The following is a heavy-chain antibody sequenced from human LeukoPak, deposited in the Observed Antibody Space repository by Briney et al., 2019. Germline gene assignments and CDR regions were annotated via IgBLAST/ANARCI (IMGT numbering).Heavy chain of an antibody. V-gene: IGHV3-48*03. CDR3: ARGQRAHVEWSSYMDV. D-gene: IGHD3-3*01. CDR2: ISSSGSTI. Sequence: PGGSLRLSCAASGFTFSSYEMNWVRQAPGKGLEWVSYISSSGSTIYYTDSVKGRFTLSRDNSKNTVYLQMNNLRAEDTAVYYCARGQRAHVEWSSYMDVWGKGTTVTVSS. CDR1: GFTFSSYE. J-gene: IGHJ6*03.